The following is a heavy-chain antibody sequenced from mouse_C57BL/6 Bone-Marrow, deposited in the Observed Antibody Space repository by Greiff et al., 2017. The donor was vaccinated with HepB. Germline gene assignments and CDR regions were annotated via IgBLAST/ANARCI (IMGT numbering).Heavy chain of an antibody. CDR3: ARGGLGLHYFDY. CDR2: INPNNGGT. J-gene: IGHJ2*01. CDR1: GYTFTDYY. Sequence: VQLQQSGPELVKPGASVKISCKASGYTFTDYYMNWVKQSHGKSLEWIGDINPNNGGTSYNQKFKGKATLTVDKSSSTAYMELRSLTSEDSAVYYCARGGLGLHYFDYWGQGTTLTVSS. V-gene: IGHV1-26*01. D-gene: IGHD4-1*01.